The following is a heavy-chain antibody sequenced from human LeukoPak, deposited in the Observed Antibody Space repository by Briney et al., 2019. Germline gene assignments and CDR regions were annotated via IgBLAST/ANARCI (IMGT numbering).Heavy chain of an antibody. CDR1: GFSFSDTY. V-gene: IGHV3-11*01. J-gene: IGHJ1*01. D-gene: IGHD2/OR15-2a*01. CDR2: IATGGYTL. CDR3: ATSSFYGQL. Sequence: PGGSLRLSCAASGFSFSDTYMSWIRQAPGKGLEWIAYIATGGYTLDYADSVRGRFTVSRDNAKNSLYLQMNSLRVEDTAVYYCATSSFYGQLWGHGTLVTVSS.